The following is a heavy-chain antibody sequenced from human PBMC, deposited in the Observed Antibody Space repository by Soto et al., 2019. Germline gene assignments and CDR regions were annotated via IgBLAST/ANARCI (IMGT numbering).Heavy chain of an antibody. V-gene: IGHV1-2*02. Sequence: GASVKVSCKASGYTFTGYYMHWVRQAPGQGLEWMGWINPNSGGTNYAQKFQGRVTMTRDTSISTAYMELSRLRSEDTAVYYCARDWTVEMATGRGYWGQGTLVTVS. CDR1: GYTFTGYY. CDR3: ARDWTVEMATGRGY. D-gene: IGHD5-12*01. CDR2: INPNSGGT. J-gene: IGHJ4*02.